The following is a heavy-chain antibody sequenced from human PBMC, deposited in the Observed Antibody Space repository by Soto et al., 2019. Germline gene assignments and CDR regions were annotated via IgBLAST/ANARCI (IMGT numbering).Heavy chain of an antibody. D-gene: IGHD6-25*01. V-gene: IGHV3-23*01. J-gene: IGHJ4*02. CDR1: GFTFSSYA. CDR3: AKTASITIRDRFDH. Sequence: EVQVLESGGGLVQPGGSLRLSCAASGFTFSSYAMSWVRQAPGQGLEWVSAISGGGSNPYYADSVKGRFTISRDNSKNTLYLQNNSPRAEDTALYYCAKTASITIRDRFDHWGQGTPVTVSS. CDR2: ISGGGSNP.